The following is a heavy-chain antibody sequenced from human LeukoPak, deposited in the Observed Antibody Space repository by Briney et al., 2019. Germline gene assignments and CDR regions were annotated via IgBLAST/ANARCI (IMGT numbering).Heavy chain of an antibody. CDR3: ARVSGFFDP. CDR1: GGSFSGYY. Sequence: RTSETLSLTCAVYGGSFSGYYWSWIRKPPGKGLEWIGEINHSGSTNYNPSLKSRVTISVDTSKNQFSLKLSSVTAADTAVYYCARVSGFFDPWGQGTLVTVSS. CDR2: INHSGST. J-gene: IGHJ5*02. V-gene: IGHV4-34*01.